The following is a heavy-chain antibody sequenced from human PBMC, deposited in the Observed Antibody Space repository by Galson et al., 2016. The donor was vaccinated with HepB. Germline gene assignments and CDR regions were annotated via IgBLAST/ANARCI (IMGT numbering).Heavy chain of an antibody. D-gene: IGHD5-12*01. CDR2: INADGTSI. Sequence: SLRLSCAASGFAFNDYWMHWVRQAPGEGLVGVSRINADGTSITYADSVKGRFTISRDSAKNSLYLQMNSLRAEDTAVYYCARKGGGYHSWFDYWGQGTLVTVSS. J-gene: IGHJ4*02. V-gene: IGHV3-74*01. CDR1: GFAFNDYW. CDR3: ARKGGGYHSWFDY.